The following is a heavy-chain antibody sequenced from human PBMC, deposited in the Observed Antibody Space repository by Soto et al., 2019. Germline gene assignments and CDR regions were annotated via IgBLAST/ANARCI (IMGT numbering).Heavy chain of an antibody. Sequence: QLQLQESGPGLVKPSETLSLTCTVSGGSISSSSYYWGWIRQPPGKGLEWIGSIYYSGSTYYNPSLKSRVTISVDTSKNQFSLKLSSVTAADTAVYYCARQISKWYSSSWYPHYYYYYGMDVWGQGTTVTVSS. V-gene: IGHV4-39*01. CDR2: IYYSGST. CDR3: ARQISKWYSSSWYPHYYYYYGMDV. J-gene: IGHJ6*02. D-gene: IGHD6-13*01. CDR1: GGSISSSSYY.